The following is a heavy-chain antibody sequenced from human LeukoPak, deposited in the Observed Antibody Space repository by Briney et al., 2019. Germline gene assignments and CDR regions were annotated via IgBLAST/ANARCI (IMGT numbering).Heavy chain of an antibody. J-gene: IGHJ4*02. CDR2: IYWDDDK. Sequence: SGPTLLKPTPTLTLTCTFSGFSLRTREEGVGWIRQPPGKALEWLSLIYWDDDKRYSPALKRRLTITKDTSKNQVVLTMTNMHPVDTATYYCAHSNYYGSGYYYYYFFFDYWGQGTLVTVSS. CDR1: GFSLRTREEG. CDR3: AHSNYYGSGYYYYYFFFDY. V-gene: IGHV2-5*02. D-gene: IGHD3-10*01.